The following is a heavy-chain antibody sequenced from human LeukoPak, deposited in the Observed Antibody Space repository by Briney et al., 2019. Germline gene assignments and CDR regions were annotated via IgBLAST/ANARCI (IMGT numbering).Heavy chain of an antibody. D-gene: IGHD6-13*01. Sequence: SETLTLTCAVYGGSFSGYYWSWIRQPPAKGLEWIGEINHSGSTNYNPSLKSRVTMSVDTSKNQFSLKLNSVTAADTAVYYCARAATSIAAAGSGFDYWGQGTLVTVSS. V-gene: IGHV4-34*01. J-gene: IGHJ4*02. CDR2: INHSGST. CDR1: GGSFSGYY. CDR3: ARAATSIAAAGSGFDY.